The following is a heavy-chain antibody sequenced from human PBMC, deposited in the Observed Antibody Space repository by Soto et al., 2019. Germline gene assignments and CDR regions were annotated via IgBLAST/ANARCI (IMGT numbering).Heavy chain of an antibody. D-gene: IGHD6-19*01. CDR1: GFTFSSYE. Sequence: EVQLVESGGGLVQPGGSLRLSCAASGFTFSSYEMNWARQAPGKGLEWVSYIGSSGSTIYYADSVKGRFTISRDNAKNSLYLQMNSLRAEDTAVYYCARDSGTAWFFDYWGQGTLVTVSS. J-gene: IGHJ4*02. CDR3: ARDSGTAWFFDY. V-gene: IGHV3-48*03. CDR2: IGSSGSTI.